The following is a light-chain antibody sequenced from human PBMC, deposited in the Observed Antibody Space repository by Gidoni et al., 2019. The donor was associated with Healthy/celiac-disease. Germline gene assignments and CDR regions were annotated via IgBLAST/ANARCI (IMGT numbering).Light chain of an antibody. V-gene: IGLV1-40*01. J-gene: IGLJ2*01. CDR1: SSNIGAGSD. CDR3: QSYDSCLSGSL. Sequence: QSVLTQPPSVSGAPGQRVTISCTGSSSNIGAGSDVNWYQQIPGPAPNSLIYGNSNRPSGVPDRCSGSKSGTSASLAITGLQAEDVADYYFQSYDSCLSGSLFGGGTKLNVL. CDR2: GNS.